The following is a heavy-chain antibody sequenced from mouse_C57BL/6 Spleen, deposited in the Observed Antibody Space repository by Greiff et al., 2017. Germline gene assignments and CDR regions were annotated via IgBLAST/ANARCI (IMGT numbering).Heavy chain of an antibody. D-gene: IGHD2-1*01. CDR3: ARCDSTSVNYFDY. V-gene: IGHV1-82*01. CDR1: GYAFSSYW. Sequence: VKLQQSGPELVKPGASVKISCKASGYAFSSYWMNWVKQRPGKGLEWIGQIDPVDGDTNYNRKFKGKATLTADKSSSTAYMQLSSLTSEDSAVYSCARCDSTSVNYFDYWGQGTTLTVSS. J-gene: IGHJ2*01. CDR2: IDPVDGDT.